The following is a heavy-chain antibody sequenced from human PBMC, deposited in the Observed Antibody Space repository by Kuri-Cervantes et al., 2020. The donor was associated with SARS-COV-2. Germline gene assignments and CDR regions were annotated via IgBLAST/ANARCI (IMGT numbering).Heavy chain of an antibody. V-gene: IGHV4-4*07. D-gene: IGHD1-7*01. J-gene: IGHJ6*03. CDR1: GGSISSYY. Sequence: SETLSLTCTVSGGSISSYYWSWIRQPAGKGLEWIGRIYTSGSTNYNPSLKSRVTMSVDTSKNQFSLKLSSVTAADTAVYYCASRDGTTLNYYYYYMDVWGKGTTVTVSS. CDR3: ASRDGTTLNYYYYYMDV. CDR2: IYTSGST.